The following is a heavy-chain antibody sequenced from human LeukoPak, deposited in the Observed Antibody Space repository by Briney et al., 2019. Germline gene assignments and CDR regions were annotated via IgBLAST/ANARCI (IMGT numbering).Heavy chain of an antibody. D-gene: IGHD6-19*01. V-gene: IGHV3-7*03. CDR2: IKKDGSEK. J-gene: IGHJ4*02. CDR1: GFTFSSYW. CDR3: AKDVLPVAVAGAFDY. Sequence: GGSLRLSCAASGFTFSSYWMSWVRQAPGKGLEWVANIKKDGSEKYYVDSVKGRFTISRDNAKNSLYLQMNSLRAEDTAFYYCAKDVLPVAVAGAFDYWGQGTLVTVSS.